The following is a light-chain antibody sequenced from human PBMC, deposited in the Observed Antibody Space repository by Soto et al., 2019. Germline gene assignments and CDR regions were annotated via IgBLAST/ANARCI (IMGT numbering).Light chain of an antibody. CDR3: LQYYNFSWT. J-gene: IGKJ1*01. V-gene: IGKV1-5*03. CDR1: QSISTW. Sequence: DIQMTQSPSSLSASVGDRVTITCQASQSISTWLAWFQQKPGKAPKLLIYRASSLEGGAPSRFSGSGSVTDFTLAITGLQPEDFATYYCLQYYNFSWTFGQGTKVDIK. CDR2: RAS.